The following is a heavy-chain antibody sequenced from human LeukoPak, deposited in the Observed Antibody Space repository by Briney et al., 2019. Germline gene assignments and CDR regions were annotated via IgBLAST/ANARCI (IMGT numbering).Heavy chain of an antibody. Sequence: SETLSLTCAVYGGSFSGYYWSWIRQPPGKGLEWIGEINHIGSTNYNPSLKSRVTISVDTSKNQFSLKLSSVTAADTAVFYCARDGHNDFWSGYRTNDYFYGMDVRGQGTTVTVSS. CDR2: INHIGST. CDR3: ARDGHNDFWSGYRTNDYFYGMDV. CDR1: GGSFSGYY. D-gene: IGHD3-3*01. V-gene: IGHV4-34*01. J-gene: IGHJ6*02.